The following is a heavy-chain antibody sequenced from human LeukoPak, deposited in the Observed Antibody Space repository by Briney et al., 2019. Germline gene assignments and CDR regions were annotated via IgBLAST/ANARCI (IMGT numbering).Heavy chain of an antibody. CDR3: ARPFSYSSGWYYFDY. CDR1: GGTISSSSYY. V-gene: IGHV4-39*01. CDR2: IYYSGST. J-gene: IGHJ4*02. D-gene: IGHD6-19*01. Sequence: SETLSLTCTVSGGTISSSSYYWGWIRQPPGKGLEWIGSIYYSGSTYYNPSLKSRVTISVDTSKNQFSLKLSSVTAADTAVYYCARPFSYSSGWYYFDYWGQGTLVTVSS.